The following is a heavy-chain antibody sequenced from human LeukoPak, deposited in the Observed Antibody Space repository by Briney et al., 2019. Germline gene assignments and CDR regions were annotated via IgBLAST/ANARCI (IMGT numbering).Heavy chain of an antibody. D-gene: IGHD2-2*01. CDR1: GFTVSSNY. V-gene: IGHV3-53*01. Sequence: GGSLRLSCAASGFTVSSNYMSWVRQAPGKGLEWVSVIYSGGSTYYADSVKGRFTISRDNSKNTLYLQMNSLRAGDTAVYYCVGYCSSTSCPIPDYWGQGTLVTVSS. J-gene: IGHJ4*02. CDR2: IYSGGST. CDR3: VGYCSSTSCPIPDY.